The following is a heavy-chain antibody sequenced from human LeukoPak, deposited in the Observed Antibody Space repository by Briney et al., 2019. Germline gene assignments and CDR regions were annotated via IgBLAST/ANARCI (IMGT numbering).Heavy chain of an antibody. CDR1: GYTFTSYG. D-gene: IGHD5-24*01. CDR2: LSAYNGDT. Sequence: GASVKDSCKASGYTFTSYGFSWVRQAPGRGLEWVGWLSAYNGDTNYAQKLQGSVTMTTDTSPSTAYMKLRSLRSDDTAVYCCARDSVAMSTIRDFGYWGQGTLVTVSS. CDR3: ARDSVAMSTIRDFGY. V-gene: IGHV1-18*01. J-gene: IGHJ4*02.